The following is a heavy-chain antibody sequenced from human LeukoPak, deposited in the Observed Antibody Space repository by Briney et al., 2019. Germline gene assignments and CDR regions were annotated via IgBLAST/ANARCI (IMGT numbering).Heavy chain of an antibody. CDR1: GFTFSSYA. Sequence: GGSLRLSCAASGFTFSSYAMSWVRQAPGKGLEWVSAISGSGGSTYYADSVKGRFTISRDNSKNTLYLQMNSLRAEDTAVYYRAKGTACGSSCYTDWFDPWGQGTLVTVSS. J-gene: IGHJ5*02. CDR2: ISGSGGST. D-gene: IGHD6-13*01. CDR3: AKGTACGSSCYTDWFDP. V-gene: IGHV3-23*01.